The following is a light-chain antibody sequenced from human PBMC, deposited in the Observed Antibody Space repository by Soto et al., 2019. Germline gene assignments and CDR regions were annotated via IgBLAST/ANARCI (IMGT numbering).Light chain of an antibody. Sequence: EIVLRQSLSTLSSSGGERATLSCLARPSVTNFLAWYQQKPGQAPRLLLYGAFNRATGIPARFSGSGSGTDFTLTISSLEPEDSAVYYCQQRNVWPPVTFGQGTRLEIK. CDR1: PSVTNF. CDR3: QQRNVWPPVT. J-gene: IGKJ5*01. V-gene: IGKV3-11*01. CDR2: GAF.